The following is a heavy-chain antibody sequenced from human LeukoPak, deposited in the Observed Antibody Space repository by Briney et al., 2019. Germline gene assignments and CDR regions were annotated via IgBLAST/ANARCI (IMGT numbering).Heavy chain of an antibody. D-gene: IGHD3-10*02. CDR1: GYTFTSYD. Sequence: ASVKVSCKASGYTFTSYDINWVRQATGQGLEWMGWMNPNSGNTGYAQKFQGRVTMTRNTSISTAYMELSSLRSEDTAVYYCVRVPVRMLGFRWFDPWGQGTLVTVSS. CDR2: MNPNSGNT. V-gene: IGHV1-8*01. CDR3: VRVPVRMLGFRWFDP. J-gene: IGHJ5*02.